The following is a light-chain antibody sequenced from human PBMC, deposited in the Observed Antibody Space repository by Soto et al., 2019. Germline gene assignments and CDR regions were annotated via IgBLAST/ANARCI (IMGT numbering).Light chain of an antibody. Sequence: DVVMTQSPLSLPVTLGQPASISCRSSQSLVYSDGDTYLNWFQQRPGQSPRRLIYKVSNRDSGVPDRISGSGSGTDFTLKISRVEAEDVGVYYCMQGTHWPPITFGQGTRLEI. V-gene: IGKV2-30*01. J-gene: IGKJ5*01. CDR1: QSLVYSDGDTY. CDR2: KVS. CDR3: MQGTHWPPIT.